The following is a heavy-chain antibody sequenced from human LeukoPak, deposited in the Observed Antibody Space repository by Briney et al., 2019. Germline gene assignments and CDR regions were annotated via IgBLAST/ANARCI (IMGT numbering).Heavy chain of an antibody. D-gene: IGHD1-26*01. J-gene: IGHJ4*02. V-gene: IGHV3-30*04. CDR1: GFAFSTST. CDR3: ARDGGSYPYYFDY. Sequence: GGSLRLSCVASGFAFSTSTMHWFRQSPGEGLEWVAVISFDGSNTYHADSVRGRFTISRDNSKSTLYLQMSSLKVEDTAVYYCARDGGSYPYYFDYWGQGTLVTVSS. CDR2: ISFDGSNT.